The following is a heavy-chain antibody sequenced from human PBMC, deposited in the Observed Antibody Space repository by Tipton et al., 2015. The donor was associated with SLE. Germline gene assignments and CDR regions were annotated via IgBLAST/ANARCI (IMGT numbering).Heavy chain of an antibody. V-gene: IGHV4-59*01. CDR2: IYYSGSP. J-gene: IGHJ5*02. CDR1: GDSISSYY. D-gene: IGHD3-3*01. CDR3: ARGTNFGVDIDP. Sequence: TLSLTCTVSGDSISSYYWSWIRQPPGKGLEWIGYIYYSGSPNYNPSLKSRVTISVDTSKNQFSLKLSSVTASDTAVYYCARGTNFGVDIDPWGQGTLVTISS.